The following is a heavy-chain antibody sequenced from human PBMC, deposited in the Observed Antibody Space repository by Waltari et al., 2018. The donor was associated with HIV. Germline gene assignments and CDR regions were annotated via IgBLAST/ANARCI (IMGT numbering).Heavy chain of an antibody. CDR3: ARGLRVVVAATEITYYFDY. Sequence: QVQLVQSGAEVKKPGASVKVSCKASGYTFTSYDINWVRQATGQGLEWMGWMNPNSGNTGYAQKFQGRVTMTRNTSISTAYMELSSLRSEDTAVYYCARGLRVVVAATEITYYFDYWGQGTLVTVSS. D-gene: IGHD2-15*01. CDR1: GYTFTSYD. V-gene: IGHV1-8*01. CDR2: MNPNSGNT. J-gene: IGHJ4*02.